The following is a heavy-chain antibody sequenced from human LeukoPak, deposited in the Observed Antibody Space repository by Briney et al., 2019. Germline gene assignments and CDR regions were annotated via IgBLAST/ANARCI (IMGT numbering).Heavy chain of an antibody. CDR1: GVSINSDAYF. J-gene: IGHJ4*02. V-gene: IGHV4-30-2*01. CDR3: ARSGQLVRSPPDY. D-gene: IGHD6-13*01. Sequence: PSQTLSLTCTVSGVSINSDAYFWSWIRQPPGKGLEWIGYIYHSGNTYYNPSLKSRVIISLDTSKNQFSLKLSSVTALDTAVYYCARSGQLVRSPPDYWGQGTLVTVSS. CDR2: IYHSGNT.